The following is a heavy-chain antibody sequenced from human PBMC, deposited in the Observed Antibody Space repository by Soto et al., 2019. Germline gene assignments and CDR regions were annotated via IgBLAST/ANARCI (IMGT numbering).Heavy chain of an antibody. Sequence: EGSLRLSCAASGFTFSSYEMNLARQAPGKGLEWVSYSSSSCSTTFYADSVKGRFTISIDNAKNSLFLQMIRLRGEATVFSYCPRASDYSLNLWGQGTLVTVSS. CDR1: GFTFSSYE. J-gene: IGHJ4*02. V-gene: IGHV3-48*03. CDR2: SSSSCSTT. D-gene: IGHD2-15*01. CDR3: PRASDYSLNL.